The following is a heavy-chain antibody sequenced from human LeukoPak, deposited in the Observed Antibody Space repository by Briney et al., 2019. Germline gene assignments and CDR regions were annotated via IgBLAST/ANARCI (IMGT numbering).Heavy chain of an antibody. CDR3: ARGLYFWGGPYYYYYGMDV. V-gene: IGHV4-59*01. CDR1: GGSISSYY. D-gene: IGHD3-3*01. CDR2: IYYSGST. Sequence: PSETLSLTCTVSGGSISSYYWSWIRQPPGKGLEWIGYIYYSGSTNYNPSLKSRVTISVDTSKNQFSLKLSSVTAADTAVYYCARGLYFWGGPYYYYYGMDVWGQGTTVTVSS. J-gene: IGHJ6*02.